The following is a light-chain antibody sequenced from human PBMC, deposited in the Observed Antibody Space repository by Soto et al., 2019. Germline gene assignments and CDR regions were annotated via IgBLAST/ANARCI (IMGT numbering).Light chain of an antibody. CDR1: NSDLDFYNS. J-gene: IGLJ2*01. Sequence: QAVVTQPASVSGSPGQSITISCTATNSDLDFYNSVSWYQQHPGKAPKLMIYEVYNRPSGVSNRFSGSRSGNTASLTLSGLQAEDEADYYCSSYTRRTLIFGGGTKLTVL. CDR2: EVY. CDR3: SSYTRRTLI. V-gene: IGLV2-14*03.